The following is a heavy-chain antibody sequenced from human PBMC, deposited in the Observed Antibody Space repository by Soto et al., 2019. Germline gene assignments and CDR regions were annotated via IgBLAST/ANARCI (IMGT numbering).Heavy chain of an antibody. CDR3: ARDAALSSGWLYYFDY. J-gene: IGHJ4*02. CDR1: GFTFSSYA. Sequence: GGSLRLSCAASGFTFSSYAMHWVRQAPGKGLEWVAVISYDGSNKYYADSVKGRFTISRDNSKNTLYLQMNSLRAEDTAVYYYARDAALSSGWLYYFDYWGQGPLVTVSS. V-gene: IGHV3-30-3*01. CDR2: ISYDGSNK. D-gene: IGHD6-19*01.